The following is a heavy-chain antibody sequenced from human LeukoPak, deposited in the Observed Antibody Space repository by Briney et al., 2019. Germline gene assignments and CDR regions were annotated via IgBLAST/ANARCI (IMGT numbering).Heavy chain of an antibody. CDR1: GFTFSSYS. D-gene: IGHD2-21*01. J-gene: IGHJ2*01. Sequence: GGSLRLSCAASGFTFSSYSMNWVRQAPGKGLEWVSSISSSGSYIYYADSVKGRFTISRDNAKNSLYLQMNSLRAEDTAVYYCAKGGGGYWYFDLWGRGTLVTVSS. CDR3: AKGGGGYWYFDL. V-gene: IGHV3-21*01. CDR2: ISSSGSYI.